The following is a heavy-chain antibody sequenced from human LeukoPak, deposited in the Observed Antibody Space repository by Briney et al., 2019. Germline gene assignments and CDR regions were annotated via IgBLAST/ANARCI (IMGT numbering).Heavy chain of an antibody. CDR3: ARDSTGYGYEEWY. J-gene: IGHJ4*02. CDR1: GFTFSSYW. V-gene: IGHV3-21*01. D-gene: IGHD5-18*01. CDR2: ISSSSSYI. Sequence: GGSLRLSCAASGFTFSSYWMSWVRQAPGKGLEWASSISSSSSYIYYADSVKGRFTISRDNAKNSLYLQMNSLRAEDTAVYYCARDSTGYGYEEWYWGQGTLVTVSS.